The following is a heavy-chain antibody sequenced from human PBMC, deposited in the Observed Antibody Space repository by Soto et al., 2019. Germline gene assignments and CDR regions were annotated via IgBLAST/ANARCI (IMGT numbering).Heavy chain of an antibody. CDR2: IYYSGST. V-gene: IGHV4-31*03. D-gene: IGHD6-13*01. CDR3: ARDRGSSMGFDP. Sequence: QVQLQESGPGLVKPSQTLSLTCTVSGGSISSGGYHWSWIRQHPGKGLEWIGYIYYSGSTYYNPSLKSRVTISVDTSKNQFSLKLSSVTAADTAVYYCARDRGSSMGFDPWGQGTLVTVSS. CDR1: GGSISSGGYH. J-gene: IGHJ5*02.